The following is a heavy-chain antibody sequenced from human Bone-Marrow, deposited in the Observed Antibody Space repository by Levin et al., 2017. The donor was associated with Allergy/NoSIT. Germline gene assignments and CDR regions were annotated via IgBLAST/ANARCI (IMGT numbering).Heavy chain of an antibody. CDR1: GGSISSSSYY. V-gene: IGHV4-39*01. CDR2: IYYSGST. J-gene: IGHJ6*02. Sequence: SQTLSLTCTVSGGSISSSSYYWGWIRQPPGKGLEWIGSIYYSGSTYYNPSLKSRVTISVDTSKNQFSLKLSSVTAADTAVYYCASTYYDFWSGYPPGMDVWGQGTTVTVSS. D-gene: IGHD3-3*01. CDR3: ASTYYDFWSGYPPGMDV.